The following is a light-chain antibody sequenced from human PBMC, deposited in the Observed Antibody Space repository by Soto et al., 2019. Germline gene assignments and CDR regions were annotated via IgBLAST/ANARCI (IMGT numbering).Light chain of an antibody. Sequence: QSALTQPASVSGSPGQSITISCTGTSSDVGGYNYVSWYQQHPGKAPKRMIYDVTNRPSGVSNRFSGSKSGNTASLTISGLQAEVEADYYCIAYTSSSTLVVFGGGTKLTVL. CDR1: SSDVGGYNY. J-gene: IGLJ2*01. V-gene: IGLV2-14*01. CDR3: IAYTSSSTLVV. CDR2: DVT.